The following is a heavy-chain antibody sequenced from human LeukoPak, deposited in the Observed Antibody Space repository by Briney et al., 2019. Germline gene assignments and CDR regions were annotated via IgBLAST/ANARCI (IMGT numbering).Heavy chain of an antibody. V-gene: IGHV1-46*03. CDR3: ARVGYDILTGYYFAFDI. CDR2: INPSGGST. CDR1: GYTFTSYY. Sequence: GASVKVSCKASGYTFTSYYMHWVRQAPGQGLGWMGIINPSGGSTSYAQKFQGRVTMTRDTSTSTVYMELSSLRSEDTAVYYCARVGYDILTGYYFAFDIWGQGTMVTVSS. J-gene: IGHJ3*02. D-gene: IGHD3-9*01.